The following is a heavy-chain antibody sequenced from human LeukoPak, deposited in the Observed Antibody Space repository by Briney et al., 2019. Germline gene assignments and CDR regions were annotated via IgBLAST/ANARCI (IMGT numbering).Heavy chain of an antibody. J-gene: IGHJ3*02. V-gene: IGHV5-51*01. CDR2: IYPGDSDT. Sequence: GESLKISCKGSGYSFTSYWIGWVRQMPGKGLEWMGIIYPGDSDTRYNPSFQGQVTISADKSISTAYLQWSSLKASDTAMYYCARLRITMVRGVIKNDAFDIWGQGTMVTVSS. CDR1: GYSFTSYW. D-gene: IGHD3-10*01. CDR3: ARLRITMVRGVIKNDAFDI.